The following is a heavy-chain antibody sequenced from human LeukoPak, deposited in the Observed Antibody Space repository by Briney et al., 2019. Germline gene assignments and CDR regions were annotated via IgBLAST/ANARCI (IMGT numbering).Heavy chain of an antibody. D-gene: IGHD1-26*01. CDR1: GGSISSYY. Sequence: PSETLSLTCTVSGGSISSYYWSWIRQPPGKGLEWIGYIYYSGSTNYNPSLKSRVTISVDTSKNQFSLKLSSVIAADTAVYYCARGFGVGATKGGFDPWGQGTLVTVSS. CDR2: IYYSGST. CDR3: ARGFGVGATKGGFDP. J-gene: IGHJ5*02. V-gene: IGHV4-59*12.